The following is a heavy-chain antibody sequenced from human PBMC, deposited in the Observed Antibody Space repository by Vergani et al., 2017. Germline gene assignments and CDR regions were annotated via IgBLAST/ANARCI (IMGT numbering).Heavy chain of an antibody. Sequence: QMQLVQSGPEVKKPGTSVKVSCKASGFTFTSSAVQWVRQARGQRLEWIGWIVVGSGNTNYAQKFQERVTITRDMSTSTAYMELSSLRSEDTAVYYCARPTYYDFWSGSMGGFDYWGQGTLVTVSS. J-gene: IGHJ4*02. CDR3: ARPTYYDFWSGSMGGFDY. D-gene: IGHD3-3*01. CDR1: GFTFTSSA. CDR2: IVVGSGNT. V-gene: IGHV1-58*01.